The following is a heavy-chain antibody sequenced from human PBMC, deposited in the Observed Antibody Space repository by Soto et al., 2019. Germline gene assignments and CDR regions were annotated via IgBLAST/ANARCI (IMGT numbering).Heavy chain of an antibody. CDR2: ISGSGGST. V-gene: IGHV3-23*01. CDR3: AEMITFGGVIVTDPGYFDY. Sequence: EVQLLESGGGLVQPGGSLRLSCAASGFTFSSYAMSWVRQAPGKGLEWVSAISGSGGSTYYADSVKGRFTISRDNSKTTLYLQMNSLRAEDTAVYYCAEMITFGGVIVTDPGYFDYWGQGTLVTVSS. CDR1: GFTFSSYA. J-gene: IGHJ4*02. D-gene: IGHD3-16*02.